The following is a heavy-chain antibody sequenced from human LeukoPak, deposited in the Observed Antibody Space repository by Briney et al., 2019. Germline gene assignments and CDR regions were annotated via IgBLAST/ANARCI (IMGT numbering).Heavy chain of an antibody. Sequence: SETLSLTCTVSGGSISSYYWSWIRQPPGKGLEWIGYIYYSGSTNYNPSLKSRVTISVDTSKNQFSLKLSSVTAADTAVYYCARYWRYCSSTSCYRGPRAFYNWFDPWGQGTLVTVSS. D-gene: IGHD2-2*02. CDR2: IYYSGST. CDR1: GGSISSYY. CDR3: ARYWRYCSSTSCYRGPRAFYNWFDP. V-gene: IGHV4-59*01. J-gene: IGHJ5*02.